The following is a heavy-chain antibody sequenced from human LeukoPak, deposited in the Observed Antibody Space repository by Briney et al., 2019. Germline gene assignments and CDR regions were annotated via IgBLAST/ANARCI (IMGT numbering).Heavy chain of an antibody. CDR2: IYYSGST. D-gene: IGHD3-3*01. J-gene: IGHJ6*03. CDR1: GGSISGYY. CDR3: ARGAEEEDYDFGLGYMDV. Sequence: SETLSLTCSVSGGSISGYYWSWTRQPPGKVLEWIGYIYYSGSTNYNPSLKSRVTISVDTSKNQFSLKLSSVTAADTAVYYCARGAEEEDYDFGLGYMDVWGKGTTVTVSS. V-gene: IGHV4-59*01.